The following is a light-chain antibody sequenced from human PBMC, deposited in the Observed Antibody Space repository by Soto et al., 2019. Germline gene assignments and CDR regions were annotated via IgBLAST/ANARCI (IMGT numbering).Light chain of an antibody. J-gene: IGLJ2*01. CDR2: EVS. CDR3: SSSSSSTTVV. V-gene: IGLV2-14*01. CDR1: SSDIGGYNY. Sequence: QSALTQPASVSGSPGQSITISCTGTSSDIGGYNYVSWYQQHPGKAPKLMIYEVSNRPSGVSTRFSGSKSGNAASLTISGLQAEDEAYYYCSSSSSSTTVVFGGGTKVTVL.